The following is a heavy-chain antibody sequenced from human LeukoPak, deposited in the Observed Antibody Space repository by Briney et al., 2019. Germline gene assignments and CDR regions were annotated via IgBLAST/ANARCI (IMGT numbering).Heavy chain of an antibody. CDR2: ISDGSTSI. V-gene: IGHV3-48*01. CDR3: ARDRVAGGLHYYGMDV. D-gene: IGHD6-19*01. J-gene: IGHJ6*02. CDR1: GFSFSTFN. Sequence: PGGSLRLSCTASGFSFSTFNMNWVRQAPGKGLEWVSHISDGSTSIYPAESVKGRFTVSRDDAKNSLYLQINNLRVEDTAVYYCARDRVAGGLHYYGMDVWGQGTTVSVSS.